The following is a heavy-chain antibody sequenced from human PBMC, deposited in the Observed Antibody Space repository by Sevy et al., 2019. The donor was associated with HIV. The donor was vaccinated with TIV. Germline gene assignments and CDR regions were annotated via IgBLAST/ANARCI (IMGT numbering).Heavy chain of an antibody. Sequence: GGSLRLSCAASRFTFNTYAMHWVRQAPGKGLDWVAFISYDGTNEYYADSVKGRFTISRDNSKNTLYLQMNSLRAEDTAFYYCARDGVRSGWYRGYYFDYWGQGTLVTVSS. V-gene: IGHV3-30*04. CDR1: RFTFNTYA. D-gene: IGHD6-19*01. CDR3: ARDGVRSGWYRGYYFDY. CDR2: ISYDGTNE. J-gene: IGHJ4*02.